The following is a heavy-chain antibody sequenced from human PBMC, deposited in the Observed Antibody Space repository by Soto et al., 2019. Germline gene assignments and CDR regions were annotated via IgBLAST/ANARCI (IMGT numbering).Heavy chain of an antibody. CDR1: GFIFSDYE. Sequence: GSLRLSCAASGFIFSDYEINWVRQAPGKGLECVSYISSSGSTIYYADSVKGRFTISRDNAKNSLYLQMNSLRAEDTAVYYCARVYEPFKFFDCWGQGTLVTVSS. V-gene: IGHV3-48*03. J-gene: IGHJ4*02. CDR3: ARVYEPFKFFDC. CDR2: ISSSGSTI. D-gene: IGHD5-12*01.